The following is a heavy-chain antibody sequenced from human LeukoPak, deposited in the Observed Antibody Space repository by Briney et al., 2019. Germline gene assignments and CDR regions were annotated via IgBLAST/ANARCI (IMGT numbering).Heavy chain of an antibody. D-gene: IGHD6-19*01. V-gene: IGHV1-46*01. Sequence: GASVKVSCKASGYTFTSYYMHWVRQAPGQGLEWMGIINPSGGSTSYAQKFQGRVTMTRDTSTSTVYMELSSLRSEDTAVYYCARGGRYASYSSGWFLLSGFDPWGQGTLVTVSS. CDR3: ARGGRYASYSSGWFLLSGFDP. J-gene: IGHJ5*02. CDR2: INPSGGST. CDR1: GYTFTSYY.